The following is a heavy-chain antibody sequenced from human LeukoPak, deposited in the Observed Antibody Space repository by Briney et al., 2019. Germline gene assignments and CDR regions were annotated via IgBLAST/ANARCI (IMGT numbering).Heavy chain of an antibody. J-gene: IGHJ4*02. CDR2: ISGSGDNT. Sequence: PGGSLRLSCAASRFTFSSYGMHWVRQAPGKGLEWVSAISGSGDNTYYADSVKGRFTISRDNSKNTLYLQMNSLRAEDTAVYYCARVTYGSGTYGAFDYWGQGTLVTVSS. CDR3: ARVTYGSGTYGAFDY. V-gene: IGHV3-23*01. D-gene: IGHD3-10*01. CDR1: RFTFSSYG.